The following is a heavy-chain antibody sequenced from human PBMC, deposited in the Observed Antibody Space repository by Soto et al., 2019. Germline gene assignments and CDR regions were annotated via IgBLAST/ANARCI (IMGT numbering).Heavy chain of an antibody. CDR2: INPNSGGT. CDR3: ARGPDPTSLYGSGSYDFDY. D-gene: IGHD3-10*01. Sequence: QVQLVQSGAEVKKPGASVKVSCKASGYTFTGYYMHWVRQAPGQGLEWMGWINPNSGGTNYAQKFQGWVTMTRDTSISPAYMELSRLRSDDTAVYYCARGPDPTSLYGSGSYDFDYWGQGTLVTVSS. J-gene: IGHJ4*02. V-gene: IGHV1-2*04. CDR1: GYTFTGYY.